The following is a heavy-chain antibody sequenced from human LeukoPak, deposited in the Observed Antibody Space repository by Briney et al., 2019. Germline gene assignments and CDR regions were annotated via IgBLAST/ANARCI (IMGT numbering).Heavy chain of an antibody. CDR3: ARSLSMIREDMYYYGMDV. J-gene: IGHJ6*02. CDR1: GYTFTSYD. V-gene: IGHV1-8*01. CDR2: MSPNSGNT. Sequence: ASVKVSCKASGYTFTSYDINWVRQATGQGLEGMGWMSPNSGNTGSSQKFQGRVAMTSNTSISTAYMELSSLRSEDTAVYYCARSLSMIREDMYYYGMDVWGQGTTVTVS. D-gene: IGHD3-10*01.